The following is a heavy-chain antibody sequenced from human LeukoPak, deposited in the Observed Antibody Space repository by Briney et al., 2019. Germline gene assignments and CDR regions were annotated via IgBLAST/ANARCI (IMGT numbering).Heavy chain of an antibody. V-gene: IGHV4-30-2*01. CDR2: IYHSGST. CDR3: ARAVLRGIVVVTAIPYFDY. D-gene: IGHD2-21*02. J-gene: IGHJ4*02. CDR1: GGSISSGDYY. Sequence: SETLSLTCTVSGGSISSGDYYWSWIRQPPGKGLEWIGYIYHSGSTYYNPSLKSRVTISVDRSKNQFSLKLSSVTAADTAVYYCARAVLRGIVVVTAIPYFDYWGQGTLVTVSS.